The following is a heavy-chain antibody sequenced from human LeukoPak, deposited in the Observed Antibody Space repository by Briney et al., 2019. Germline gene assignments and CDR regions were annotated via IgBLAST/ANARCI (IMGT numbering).Heavy chain of an antibody. V-gene: IGHV3-23*01. CDR3: AKGVDGSGSYDY. J-gene: IGHJ4*02. CDR1: GFTFSSYV. D-gene: IGHD3-10*01. Sequence: PGGSLRLSCAASGFTFSSYVMSWVRQAPGKGLEWVSAISGSGGSTYYADSVKGRFTISRDNSKNTLYLQMNSLRAEDTAVYYCAKGVDGSGSYDYWGQGTLVTVSS. CDR2: ISGSGGST.